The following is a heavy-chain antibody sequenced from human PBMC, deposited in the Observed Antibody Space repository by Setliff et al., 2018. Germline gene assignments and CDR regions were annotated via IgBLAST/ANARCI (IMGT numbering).Heavy chain of an antibody. J-gene: IGHJ6*03. D-gene: IGHD1-7*01. CDR2: NIPIYGSA. V-gene: IGHV1-69*13. CDR1: GGTFRTFA. CDR3: ARNALTGTTRKYYYYMDV. Sequence: SVKVSCKASGGTFRTFAINWVRQAPGQGLEWMGGNIPIYGSANYAQKFQGRVTISADASTSTGYMELSSLTSEDTAVYYCARNALTGTTRKYYYYMDVWGQGTMVTVSS.